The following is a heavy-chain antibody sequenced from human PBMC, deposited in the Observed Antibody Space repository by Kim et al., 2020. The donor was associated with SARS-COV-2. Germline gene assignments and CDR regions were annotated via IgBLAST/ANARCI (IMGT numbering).Heavy chain of an antibody. CDR2: IYYSGSS. CDR1: GGSISRSSYY. J-gene: IGHJ2*01. Sequence: SETLSLTCTVSGGSISRSSYYWAWIRQPPGKGLEWIGRIYYSGSSYSNPSLKSRVTLSVDTSKNQFSLNLRSVTAADTAVYYCAMSGPQEWYFDHWGRGT. CDR3: AMSGPQEWYFDH. V-gene: IGHV4-39*01. D-gene: IGHD3-10*01.